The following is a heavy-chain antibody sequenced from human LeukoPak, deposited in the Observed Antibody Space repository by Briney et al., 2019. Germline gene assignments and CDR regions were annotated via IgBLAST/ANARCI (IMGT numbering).Heavy chain of an antibody. V-gene: IGHV4-59*01. J-gene: IGHJ4*02. Sequence: SETLSLTCTVSGGSISIYYWSWVRQPTGKGLEWIGYIYNSGSTTYNPSLKSRATISVDTSKNQFSLKLTSMTAADTAFYYCVRDRELHYWGQGILVTVSS. D-gene: IGHD1-7*01. CDR1: GGSISIYY. CDR3: VRDRELHY. CDR2: IYNSGST.